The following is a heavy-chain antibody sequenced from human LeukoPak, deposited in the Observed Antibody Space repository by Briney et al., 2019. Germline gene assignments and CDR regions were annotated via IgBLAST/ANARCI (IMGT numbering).Heavy chain of an antibody. V-gene: IGHV3-23*01. J-gene: IGHJ4*02. CDR3: AKDSVVVPAAPGYFDY. CDR2: ISGSGGST. CDR1: GFTFSSYA. Sequence: GGSLRLSCAASGFTFSSYAMSWVRQAPGKGLEWVSAISGSGGSTYYADSVKGRFTTSRDNSKNTLYLQMNSLRAEDTAVYYCAKDSVVVPAAPGYFDYWGQGTLVTVSS. D-gene: IGHD2-2*01.